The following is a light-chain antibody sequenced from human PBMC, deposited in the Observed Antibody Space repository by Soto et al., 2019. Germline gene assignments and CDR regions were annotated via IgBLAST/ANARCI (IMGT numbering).Light chain of an antibody. Sequence: DIQVTQSPSTLSASVGDRVTITCRVSQSIGAWLAWYQQKPGKAPKLVIYDSSTLESWVPSRFSGSGSETEFTLSISSLQPDDFATFYCQQANSFPLTFGGGTKVDIK. V-gene: IGKV1-5*01. J-gene: IGKJ4*01. CDR3: QQANSFPLT. CDR2: DSS. CDR1: QSIGAW.